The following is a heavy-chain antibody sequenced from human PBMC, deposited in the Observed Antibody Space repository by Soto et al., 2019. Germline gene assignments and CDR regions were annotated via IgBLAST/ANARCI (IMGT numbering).Heavy chain of an antibody. Sequence: SETLSLTCTVSGVSISSYYWSWILQPPGKGLEWIGYIYYSGSTNYNPSLKSRVTISVDTSKNQSSLKLSSVTAADTAVYYCARARRYSGYSYVWRFAPSAKGTLVTVSS. V-gene: IGHV4-59*12. J-gene: IGHJ5*02. CDR3: ARARRYSGYSYVWRFAP. CDR1: GVSISSYY. CDR2: IYYSGST. D-gene: IGHD5-18*01.